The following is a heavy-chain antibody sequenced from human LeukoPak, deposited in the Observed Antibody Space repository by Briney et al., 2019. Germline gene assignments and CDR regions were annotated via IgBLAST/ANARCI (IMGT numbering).Heavy chain of an antibody. CDR2: TNPSGGST. CDR1: GYTFTSYY. D-gene: IGHD6-19*01. Sequence: ASVKVSCKASGYTFTSYYMHWVRQAPGQGLEWMGITNPSGGSTSYAQKFQGRVTMARDTSTSTVYMELSSLRSEDTAVYYCARTLSGSLLDYWGQGTLVTVSS. J-gene: IGHJ4*02. CDR3: ARTLSGSLLDY. V-gene: IGHV1-46*01.